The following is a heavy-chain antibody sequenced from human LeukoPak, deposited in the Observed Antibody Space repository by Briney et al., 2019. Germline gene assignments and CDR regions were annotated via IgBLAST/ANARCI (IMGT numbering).Heavy chain of an antibody. J-gene: IGHJ4*02. CDR1: GFTCNNYW. CDR2: RREDGSEK. Sequence: PGGSLRLSCVASGFTCNNYWMNWVRQAPRRWLEWVANRREDGSEKNYVDSVKGRFTISRENAKNSLYLQMDNLRAEDTAVYYCATDRREEPSNFDRNRFAYWGQGTLVTVSS. CDR3: ATDRREEPSNFDRNRFAY. D-gene: IGHD1-14*01. V-gene: IGHV3-7*05.